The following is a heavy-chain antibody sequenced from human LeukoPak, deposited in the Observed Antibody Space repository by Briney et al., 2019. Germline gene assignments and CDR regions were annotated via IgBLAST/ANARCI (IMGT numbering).Heavy chain of an antibody. CDR2: IYSGGST. V-gene: IGHV3-66*01. CDR3: ARSRSEGRYDY. CDR1: EFSVGSNY. D-gene: IGHD3-16*02. Sequence: GGSLRLSCAASEFSVGSNYMTWVRQAPGKGLEWVSLIYSGGSTYYADSVKGRFTISRDNSKNTLYLQMNSLRTEDTAVYYCARSRSEGRYDYWGQGTLVTVSS. J-gene: IGHJ4*02.